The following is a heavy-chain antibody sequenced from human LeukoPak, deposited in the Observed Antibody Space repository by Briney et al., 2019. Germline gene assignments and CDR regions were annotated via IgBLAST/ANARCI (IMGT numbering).Heavy chain of an antibody. D-gene: IGHD3-3*01. V-gene: IGHV4-61*02. CDR1: GGSISSGSYY. CDR2: IYTSGST. J-gene: IGHJ1*01. CDR3: ARDGYYDFWSGYPSEYFQH. Sequence: SQTLSLTCTVSGGSISSGSYYWSWIRQPAGKGLEWIGRIYTSGSTNYNPSLKSRVTISVDTSKNQFSLKLSSVTATDTAVYYCARDGYYDFWSGYPSEYFQHWGQGTLVTVSS.